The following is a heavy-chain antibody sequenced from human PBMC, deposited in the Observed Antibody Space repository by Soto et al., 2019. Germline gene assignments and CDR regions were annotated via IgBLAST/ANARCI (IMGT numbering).Heavy chain of an antibody. J-gene: IGHJ5*02. CDR3: GLKGGS. V-gene: IGHV3-23*01. Sequence: EVQLLESGGGFVQPGGSLRLSCAASGFTFSSYAMSWVRQAPGKGLEWVSGISGGGGSTYYADSVKGRFTISRDNSKNSLCLQMNSLRAEDTAVYYCGLKGGSLGQGTLVTVSS. CDR1: GFTFSSYA. D-gene: IGHD6-19*01. CDR2: ISGGGGST.